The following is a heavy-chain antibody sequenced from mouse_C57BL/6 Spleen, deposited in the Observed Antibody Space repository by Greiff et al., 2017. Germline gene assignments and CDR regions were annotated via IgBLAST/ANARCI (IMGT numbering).Heavy chain of an antibody. CDR3: ARSTRVATAAMDY. CDR1: GFSLTSYG. CDR2: IWTGGST. D-gene: IGHD2-2*01. Sequence: VQLQQSGPGLVQPSQSLSITCTVSGFSLTSYGIHWVRQSPGKGLEWLGVIWTGGSTDYNAAFISRLSITKENSKSQVCFKMNSLQAEDTAIYYCARSTRVATAAMDYWGQGTSVTVSS. V-gene: IGHV2-2*01. J-gene: IGHJ4*01.